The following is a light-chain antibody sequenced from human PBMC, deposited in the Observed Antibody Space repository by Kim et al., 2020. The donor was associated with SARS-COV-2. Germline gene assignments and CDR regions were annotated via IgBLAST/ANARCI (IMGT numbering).Light chain of an antibody. CDR3: QTWGTGMNWV. CDR2: LNSDGSH. V-gene: IGLV4-69*01. Sequence: SVKRTCTLSSGHSSYAIAWHQQQPEKGPRYLMKLNSDGSHSKGDGIPDRFSGSSSGAERYLTISSLQSEDEADYYCQTWGTGMNWVFGGGTKLTVL. CDR1: SGHSSYA. J-gene: IGLJ3*02.